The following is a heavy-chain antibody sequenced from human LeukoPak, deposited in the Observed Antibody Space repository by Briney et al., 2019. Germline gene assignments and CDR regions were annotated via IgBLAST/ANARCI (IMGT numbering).Heavy chain of an antibody. CDR1: GFTFSSYA. D-gene: IGHD4-17*01. J-gene: IGHJ1*01. Sequence: GRSLRLSCAASGFTFSSYAMSWVRQAPGKGLEWVSAISGSGGSTYYADSVKGRFTISGDNSKNTLYLQMNSLRAEDTAVYYCAKLVTTFTEYFQHWGQGTLVTVSS. CDR2: ISGSGGST. V-gene: IGHV3-23*01. CDR3: AKLVTTFTEYFQH.